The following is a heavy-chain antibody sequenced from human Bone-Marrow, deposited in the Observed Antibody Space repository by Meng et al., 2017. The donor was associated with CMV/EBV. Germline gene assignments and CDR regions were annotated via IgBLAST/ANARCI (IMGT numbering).Heavy chain of an antibody. Sequence: ASVKVSCKASGYTFTSYYMHWVRQAPGQGLEWMGIINPSGGSTSYAQKFQGRVTMTRDTSTSTVYMELSSLRSEDTAVYYCARGHPPVVAATTRGFVHDYCGQRTLVTVSS. J-gene: IGHJ4*02. CDR1: GYTFTSYY. CDR3: ARGHPPVVAATTRGFVHDY. V-gene: IGHV1-46*01. D-gene: IGHD2-15*01. CDR2: INPSGGST.